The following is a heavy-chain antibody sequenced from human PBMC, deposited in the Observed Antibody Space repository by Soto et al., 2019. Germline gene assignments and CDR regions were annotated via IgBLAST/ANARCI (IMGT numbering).Heavy chain of an antibody. J-gene: IGHJ4*03. Sequence: HPGGSLRLSCAASGFTFSTYAMTWVRQAPGRGLEWVSLLTGTGITTYYADSVKGRFTISRDNSQNTLYLQMNSLRAEDTAVYYCAKAVSESIRYFDSWGQGTLVTV. CDR2: LTGTGITT. CDR3: AKAVSESIRYFDS. V-gene: IGHV3-23*01. D-gene: IGHD1-26*01. CDR1: GFTFSTYA.